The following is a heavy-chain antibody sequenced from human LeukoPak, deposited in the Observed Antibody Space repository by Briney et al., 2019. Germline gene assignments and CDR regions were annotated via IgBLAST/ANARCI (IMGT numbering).Heavy chain of an antibody. V-gene: IGHV3-21*01. D-gene: IGHD2/OR15-2a*01. J-gene: IGHJ4*02. CDR3: ARGILSEPLYYFDY. CDR2: ISSSSSYI. CDR1: GFTFSSYS. Sequence: GGSLRLSCAASGFTFSSYSMNWVRQAPGKGLEWVSSISSSSSYIYYADSVKGRFTISRDNAKNSLYLQMNSLRAEDTAVYYCARGILSEPLYYFDYWGQGTLVTVSS.